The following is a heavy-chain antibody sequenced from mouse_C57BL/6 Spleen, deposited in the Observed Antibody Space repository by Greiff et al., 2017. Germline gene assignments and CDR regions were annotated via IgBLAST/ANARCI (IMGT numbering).Heavy chain of an antibody. Sequence: VHVKQSGPELVKPGASVKISCKASGYSFTDYNMNWVKQSNGKSLEWIGVINPNYGTTSYNQKFKGKATLTVDQSSSTAYMQLNSLTSEDSAVYYCARVGQLRQYAMDYWGQRTSVTVSS. V-gene: IGHV1-39*01. J-gene: IGHJ4*01. D-gene: IGHD3-2*02. CDR1: GYSFTDYN. CDR3: ARVGQLRQYAMDY. CDR2: INPNYGTT.